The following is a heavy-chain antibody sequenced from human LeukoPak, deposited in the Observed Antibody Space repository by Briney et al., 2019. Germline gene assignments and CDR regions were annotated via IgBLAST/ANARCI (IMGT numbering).Heavy chain of an antibody. J-gene: IGHJ4*02. CDR1: ENIFTTYY. CDR3: ARDQEGFDY. V-gene: IGHV1-46*01. CDR2: IKRGGDRT. Sequence: GASVKVSCKASENIFTTYYIHWVRQAPGQGLEWMGVIKRGGDRTSYAQKFQGRVTMTRDTSTSTVHMELSGLRSEDTAVYYCARDQEGFDYWGQGALVTVSS.